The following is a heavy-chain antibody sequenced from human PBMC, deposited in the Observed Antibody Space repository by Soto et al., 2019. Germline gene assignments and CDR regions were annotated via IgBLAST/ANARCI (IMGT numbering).Heavy chain of an antibody. Sequence: AETLSLTCAVDGGSCGGYYCRWARQPPGKELEWIGEIKHSGSTNYDASLKSGVTIAVDTSKNQFFLKLSSVSAADTAVGYWASGPHDDHDYWVQAALVTLSS. CDR2: IKHSGST. D-gene: IGHD3-3*01. CDR1: GGSCGGYY. V-gene: IGHV4-34*01. CDR3: ASGPHDDHDY. J-gene: IGHJ4*02.